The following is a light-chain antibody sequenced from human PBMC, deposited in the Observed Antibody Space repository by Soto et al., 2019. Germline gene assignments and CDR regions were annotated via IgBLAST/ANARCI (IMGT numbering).Light chain of an antibody. CDR1: TSNIVNNF. Sequence: QSVLTQPPSVSAAPGEKVTISCSGRTSNIVNNFVSWYQQLPGAAPTVLIHSNNQRPSGVPDRFSGSKSGTSASLAISGLQSDDEADYYCATWDDSLKGYVFGTGTKLTVL. V-gene: IGLV1-44*01. CDR3: ATWDDSLKGYV. J-gene: IGLJ1*01. CDR2: SNN.